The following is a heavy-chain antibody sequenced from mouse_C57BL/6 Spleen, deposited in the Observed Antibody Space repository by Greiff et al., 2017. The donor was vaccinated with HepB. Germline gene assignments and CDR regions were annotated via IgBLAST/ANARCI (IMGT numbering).Heavy chain of an antibody. Sequence: EVKVEESGGGLVKPGGSLKLSCAASGFTFSSYAMSWVRQTPEKRLEWVATISDGGSYTYYPDNVKGRFTISRDNAKNNLYLQMSHLKSEDTAMYYCARDRAQANWGQGTSVTVSS. CDR2: ISDGGSYT. D-gene: IGHD3-2*02. CDR1: GFTFSSYA. J-gene: IGHJ4*01. CDR3: ARDRAQAN. V-gene: IGHV5-4*01.